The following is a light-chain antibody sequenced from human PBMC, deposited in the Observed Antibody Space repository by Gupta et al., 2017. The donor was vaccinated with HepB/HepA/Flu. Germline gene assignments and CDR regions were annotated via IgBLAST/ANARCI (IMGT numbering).Light chain of an antibody. V-gene: IGKV1-17*01. CDR3: RQYDTYPCT. CDR2: AAS. Sequence: DIQMTQSPSSLSASVGDRVTITCRASQTIRDHLGRYQQKPGKAPKGPIFAASTLKRAVSSRFTGSGSGTEFSLTISSLQPEDFATYSCRQYDTYPCTFGQGTKLEIK. J-gene: IGKJ2*02. CDR1: QTIRDH.